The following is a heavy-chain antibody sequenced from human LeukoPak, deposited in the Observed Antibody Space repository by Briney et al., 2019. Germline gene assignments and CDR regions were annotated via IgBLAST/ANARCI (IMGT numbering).Heavy chain of an antibody. CDR1: GFTFSSYN. D-gene: IGHD2-15*01. CDR3: ATDQGRGGFDI. V-gene: IGHV3-21*01. CDR2: ISSSSTYI. Sequence: GGSLRLSCAASGFTFSSYNMNWVRQAPGKGLEWVSSISSSSTYIYYADSVKGRFTISRDNAKNSLYLQMNSLRAEDTAVYYCATDQGRGGFDIWVQGTMVTVSS. J-gene: IGHJ3*02.